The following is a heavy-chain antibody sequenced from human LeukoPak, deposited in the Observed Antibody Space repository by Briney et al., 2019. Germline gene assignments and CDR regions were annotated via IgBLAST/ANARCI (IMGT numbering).Heavy chain of an antibody. CDR2: IYHSGST. Sequence: SETLSLTCTVSGGSISSYYWSWIRQPPGKGLEWIGSIYHSGSTYYNPSLKSRVTISVDTSKNQFSLKLSSVTAADTAIYHCARQKWQAHNWFDPWGQGTLVTVSS. CDR1: GGSISSYY. CDR3: ARQKWQAHNWFDP. V-gene: IGHV4-59*04. J-gene: IGHJ5*02. D-gene: IGHD5-12*01.